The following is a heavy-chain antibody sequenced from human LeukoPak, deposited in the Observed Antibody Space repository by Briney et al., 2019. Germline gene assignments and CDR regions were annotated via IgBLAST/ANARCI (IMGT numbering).Heavy chain of an antibody. Sequence: GGSLRLSCAASGFTFSAYGMQWVRQAPGKGLEWVAFVRYNGNDKYYADSVKGRFTISRDNSKNTVYLQMNTLRAEDTAVYYCARFSGPYYYYGMDVWGQGTTVTVSS. V-gene: IGHV3-30*02. D-gene: IGHD5-12*01. CDR1: GFTFSAYG. CDR3: ARFSGPYYYYGMDV. CDR2: VRYNGNDK. J-gene: IGHJ6*02.